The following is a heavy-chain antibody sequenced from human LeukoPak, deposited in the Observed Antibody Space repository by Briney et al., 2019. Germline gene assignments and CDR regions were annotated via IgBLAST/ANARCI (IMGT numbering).Heavy chain of an antibody. Sequence: EASVKVSCKASVGTFSSYAISWVREAPGQGLGWMGGIIPIFGTANYAQKFQGRVTITTDESTSTAYMELSSLRSEDTAVYYCARWDRYDPENYCYYMDVWGKGTTVTVSS. D-gene: IGHD5-12*01. J-gene: IGHJ6*03. CDR3: ARWDRYDPENYCYYMDV. CDR1: VGTFSSYA. CDR2: IIPIFGTA. V-gene: IGHV1-69*05.